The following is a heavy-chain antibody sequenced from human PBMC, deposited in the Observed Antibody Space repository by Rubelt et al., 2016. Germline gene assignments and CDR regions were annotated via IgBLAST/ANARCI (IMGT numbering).Heavy chain of an antibody. Sequence: RSLRLSCAASGFTFSDYAMHWVRQAPGKGLEWVAVISYDGSNKYYADSVKGRFTISRDNSKNTLYLQMNSLRAEDTALYYCAKVVTGNTIAFDIWGQGTMVTVSS. CDR2: ISYDGSNK. CDR3: AKVVTGNTIAFDI. V-gene: IGHV3-30*04. J-gene: IGHJ3*02. D-gene: IGHD1-20*01. CDR1: GFTFSDYA.